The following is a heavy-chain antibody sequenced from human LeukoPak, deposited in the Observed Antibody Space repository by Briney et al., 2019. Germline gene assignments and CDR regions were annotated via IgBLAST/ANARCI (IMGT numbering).Heavy chain of an antibody. CDR1: GFTFSSYS. CDR3: ARGYGSGTYYTNYYYYLDV. D-gene: IGHD3-10*01. J-gene: IGHJ6*03. CDR2: ISSSSSYI. V-gene: IGHV3-21*01. Sequence: GGSLRLSCAASGFTFSSYSMNWVRQAPGKGLEWVSSISSSSSYIYYADSVKGRFTISRDNAKNPLYLQMNSLRAEDTAVYYCARGYGSGTYYTNYYYYLDVWGKGTTVTISS.